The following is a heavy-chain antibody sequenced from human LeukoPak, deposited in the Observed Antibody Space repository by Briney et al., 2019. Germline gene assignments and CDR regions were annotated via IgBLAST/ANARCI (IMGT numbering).Heavy chain of an antibody. CDR1: GFTFSSYE. Sequence: GGSLRLSCAASGFTFSSYEMNWVRQAPGKGPEWIAYLSSSGSAFSYADSVKGRFTIARDNAKNSVYLEMNSLRADDTAVYYCARSARLMKGVVEVTALDDWGQGTLVTVSS. D-gene: IGHD3-3*01. J-gene: IGHJ4*02. CDR2: LSSSGSAF. V-gene: IGHV3-48*03. CDR3: ARSARLMKGVVEVTALDD.